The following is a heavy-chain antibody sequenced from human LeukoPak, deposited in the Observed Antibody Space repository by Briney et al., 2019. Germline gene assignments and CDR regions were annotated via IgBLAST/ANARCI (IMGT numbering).Heavy chain of an antibody. V-gene: IGHV3-23*01. CDR1: GFTFSSYA. CDR2: ISGSGGST. CDR3: AKDSARRKVTDFDY. D-gene: IGHD6-6*01. J-gene: IGHJ4*02. Sequence: GGSLRLSCAASGFTFSSYAMSWVRQAPGKGLGWVSAISGSGGSTYYADSVKGRFTISRDNSKNTLYLQMNSLRAEDTAVYYCAKDSARRKVTDFDYWGQGTLVTVSS.